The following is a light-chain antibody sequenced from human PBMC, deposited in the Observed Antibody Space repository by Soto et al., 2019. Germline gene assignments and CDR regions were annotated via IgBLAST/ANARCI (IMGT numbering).Light chain of an antibody. CDR1: QDISNY. CDR3: QQYDNLYT. J-gene: IGKJ2*01. Sequence: GDRVTITCQASQDISNYLNWYQQKPGKAPKLLIYDASNLETGVPSRFSGSGSGTDFTFTISSLKPEDIATYYCQQYDNLYTFGQGTKLEIK. CDR2: DAS. V-gene: IGKV1-33*01.